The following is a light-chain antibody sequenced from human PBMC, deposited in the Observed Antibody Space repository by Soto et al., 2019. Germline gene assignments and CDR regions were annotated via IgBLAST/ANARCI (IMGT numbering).Light chain of an antibody. CDR3: QQCNCLPRT. V-gene: IGKV3-15*01. CDR2: GAS. CDR1: QSVSGN. J-gene: IGKJ2*01. Sequence: EILMTQSQATLSVSPGERATLSCRSSQSVSGNLAWYQHKPGQAPRLLIYGASTRATGIPARFSGSGSGTECTLPISSLQAEDFAVYYCQQCNCLPRTLGQGTKLEIK.